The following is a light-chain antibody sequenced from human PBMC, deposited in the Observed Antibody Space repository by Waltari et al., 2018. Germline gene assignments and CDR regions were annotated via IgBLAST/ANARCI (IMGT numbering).Light chain of an antibody. V-gene: IGKV3-15*01. CDR1: QSVSSS. Sequence: EIVLTQSPATLSLSPGERATLSCRASQSVSSSLAWYQQKPGQAPRLLIYGASSRATGIPDRFSGSGSGTDFTRTISSLEPEDFAVYYCQQYSNWRTFGQGTKVEIK. J-gene: IGKJ1*01. CDR2: GAS. CDR3: QQYSNWRT.